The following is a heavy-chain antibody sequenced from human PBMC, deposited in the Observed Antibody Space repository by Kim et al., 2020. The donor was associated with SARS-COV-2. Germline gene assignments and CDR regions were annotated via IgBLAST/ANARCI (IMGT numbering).Heavy chain of an antibody. CDR1: GGSISSSSYY. V-gene: IGHV4-39*01. CDR3: ARWVVPAAHKGFWFDP. Sequence: SETLSLTCTVSGGSISSSSYYWGWIRQPPGKGLEWIGSIYYSGSTYYNPSLKSRVTISVDTSKNQFSLKLSSVTAADTAVYYCARWVVPAAHKGFWFDPWGQGTLVTVSS. D-gene: IGHD2-2*01. CDR2: IYYSGST. J-gene: IGHJ5*02.